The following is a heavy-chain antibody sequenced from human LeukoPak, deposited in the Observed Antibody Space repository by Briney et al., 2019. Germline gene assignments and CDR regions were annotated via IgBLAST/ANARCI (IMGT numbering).Heavy chain of an antibody. D-gene: IGHD3-22*01. V-gene: IGHV4-30-4*01. CDR2: IYYSGST. Sequence: SETLSLTCTVSGGSISSGGYYWSWIRQPPGKGLEWIGYIYYSGSTYYNPSLKSRVTISVDTSKNQFSLKLSSVTAADTAVYYCARVSDSKGGDYWGQGTLVTVSS. CDR1: GGSISSGGYY. CDR3: ARVSDSKGGDY. J-gene: IGHJ4*02.